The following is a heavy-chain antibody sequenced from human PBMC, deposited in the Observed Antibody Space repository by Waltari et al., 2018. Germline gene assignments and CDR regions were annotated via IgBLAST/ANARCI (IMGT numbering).Heavy chain of an antibody. CDR2: ISYDGSDK. J-gene: IGHJ3*01. CDR1: GFIFSSPA. D-gene: IGHD3-9*01. CDR3: ARLFVDLFTGAHGAFDV. Sequence: HVQLVESGGGVVQPGRSLRLSCAAPGFIFSSPAMHWVRQAPGKGLEWVAVISYDGSDKYYADSVKGRFSISRDNSRNTLYLQMNSLRAEDTAVYYCARLFVDLFTGAHGAFDVWGQGTMVTVSS. V-gene: IGHV3-30*04.